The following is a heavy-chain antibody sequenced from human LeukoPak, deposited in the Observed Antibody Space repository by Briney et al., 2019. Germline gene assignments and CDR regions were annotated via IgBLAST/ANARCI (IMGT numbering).Heavy chain of an antibody. D-gene: IGHD3-9*01. J-gene: IGHJ4*02. CDR3: ARTTYYDILTGYYGEGDHDY. Sequence: GASVKVSCKASGYTFTGYYMHWVRQAPGQGLEWMGWINPNSGGTNYAQKFQGRVTMTRDTSISTAYMELSRLGSDDTAVYYCARTTYYDILTGYYGEGDHDYWGQGTLVTVSS. CDR2: INPNSGGT. V-gene: IGHV1-2*02. CDR1: GYTFTGYY.